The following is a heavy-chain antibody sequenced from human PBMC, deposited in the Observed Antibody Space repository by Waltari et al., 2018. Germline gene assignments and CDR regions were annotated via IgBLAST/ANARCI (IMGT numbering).Heavy chain of an antibody. CDR2: IYWNDDK. CDR3: AHSGTYYYGPGKYYFDY. CDR1: GFSLSTSGVG. J-gene: IGHJ4*02. D-gene: IGHD3-10*01. V-gene: IGHV2-5*01. Sequence: QITLKESGPTLVKPTQTLTLTCTFSGFSLSTSGVGVGWTRPPPGKALEWLALIYWNDDKRYSPSLKRRLTITKDPSKNQVVLTMTNMDPVDPATYYCAHSGTYYYGPGKYYFDYWGQGTLVTVSS.